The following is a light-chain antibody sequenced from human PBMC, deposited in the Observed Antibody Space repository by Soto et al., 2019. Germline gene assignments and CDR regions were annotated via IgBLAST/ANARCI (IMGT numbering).Light chain of an antibody. J-gene: IGLJ3*02. CDR1: SSDVGGYNY. V-gene: IGLV2-8*01. CDR3: SSYAASNNFYFV. CDR2: EVT. Sequence: QSALTQPPSASGSPGQSVTISCTGTSSDVGGYNYVSWYQQYPGRAPKLMIYEVTKRPSGVPDRFSGSKSGNTASLTVSGLQAEAEADYYCSSYAASNNFYFVFGGGTKVTVL.